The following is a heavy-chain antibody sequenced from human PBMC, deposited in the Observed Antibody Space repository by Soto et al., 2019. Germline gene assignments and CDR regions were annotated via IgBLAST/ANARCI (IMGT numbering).Heavy chain of an antibody. V-gene: IGHV1-69*12. CDR1: GGTFSSYT. Sequence: QVQLVQSGAEVKKPGSSVTVSCKASGGTFSSYTISWVRQAPGQGLEWMGGIIPIFGTANYAQKFQGRVTITADESTSTASMELSSLIAEDTAVYYCARGNHRWLKLWYCDIWGRGTLVTVSS. CDR2: IIPIFGTA. J-gene: IGHJ2*01. D-gene: IGHD5-12*01. CDR3: ARGNHRWLKLWYCDI.